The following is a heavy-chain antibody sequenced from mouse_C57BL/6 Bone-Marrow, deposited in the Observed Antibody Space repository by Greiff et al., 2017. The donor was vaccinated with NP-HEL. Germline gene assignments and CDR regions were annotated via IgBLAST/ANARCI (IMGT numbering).Heavy chain of an antibody. V-gene: IGHV1-78*01. Sequence: QVQLQQSDAELVKPGASVKISCKVSGYTFTDPTIPWMKQRPEQGLEWLGYISPRDGSTKYNEKFKGKATLTADKSSSTAYMQLNSLTSEDSAVYFCARTAQATFLFAYWGQGTLVTVSA. CDR1: GYTFTDPT. CDR2: ISPRDGST. D-gene: IGHD3-2*02. CDR3: ARTAQATFLFAY. J-gene: IGHJ3*01.